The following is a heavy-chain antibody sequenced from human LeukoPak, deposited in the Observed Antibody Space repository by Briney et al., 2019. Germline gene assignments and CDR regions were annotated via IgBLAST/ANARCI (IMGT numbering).Heavy chain of an antibody. V-gene: IGHV1-69*13. J-gene: IGHJ4*02. D-gene: IGHD3-22*01. CDR2: IIPIFGTA. Sequence: GASVKVSCKASGGTFSSYAISWVRQAPGQGLEWMGGIIPIFGTANYAQKFQGRVTITADESTSTAYMELSSLRSEDTAVYYCARDPYYYDSSGYYLATRPYYFDYWGQGTLVTVSS. CDR3: ARDPYYYDSSGYYLATRPYYFDY. CDR1: GGTFSSYA.